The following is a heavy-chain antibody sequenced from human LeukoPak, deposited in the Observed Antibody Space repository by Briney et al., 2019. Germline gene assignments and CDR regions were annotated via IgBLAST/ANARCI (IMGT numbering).Heavy chain of an antibody. J-gene: IGHJ6*03. CDR3: VPRVGEFYYYYYMDV. D-gene: IGHD3-16*01. Sequence: GGSLRLSCAASGFTFSSYWMSWVRQAPGKGLEWVANIKQDGSEKYYVDSVKGRFTISRDNAKNSLYLQMNSLRAEDTAVYYCVPRVGEFYYYYYMDVWGKGTTVTVSS. V-gene: IGHV3-7*01. CDR2: IKQDGSEK. CDR1: GFTFSSYW.